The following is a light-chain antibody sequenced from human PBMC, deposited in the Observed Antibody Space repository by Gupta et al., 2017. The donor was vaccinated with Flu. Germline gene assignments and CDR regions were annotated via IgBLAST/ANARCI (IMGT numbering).Light chain of an antibody. CDR3: QQRSNLLT. J-gene: IGKJ4*01. CDR1: QSVSSY. V-gene: IGKV3-11*01. Sequence: IVLTQSPATLSLSPGERATLSCRASQSVSSYLAWYQQKPGQAPRLLIYDASNRATGSPARFSGSGSGTDFTLTISSLEPEDFAVYYCQQRSNLLTFGGGTKVEIK. CDR2: DAS.